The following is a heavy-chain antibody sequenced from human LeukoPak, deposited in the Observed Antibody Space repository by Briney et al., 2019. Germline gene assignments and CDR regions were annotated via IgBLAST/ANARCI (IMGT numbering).Heavy chain of an antibody. D-gene: IGHD2-8*01. J-gene: IGHJ4*02. CDR2: IRYDGSNK. V-gene: IGHV3-30*02. Sequence: GGSLRLSCAASSYTFSGLGMHWVRQAPGKGLEWVAFIRYDGSNKYFADSVKGRFTISRDNSKNTLYLQMNSLRTEDTAVYYCAKNGSVRVSGFFDYWGQGTLVTVSS. CDR3: AKNGSVRVSGFFDY. CDR1: SYTFSGLG.